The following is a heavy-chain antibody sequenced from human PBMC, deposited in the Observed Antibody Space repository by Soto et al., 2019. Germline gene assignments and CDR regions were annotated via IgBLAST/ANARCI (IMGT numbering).Heavy chain of an antibody. CDR1: GVSISSYY. CDR2: SYYSGST. J-gene: IGHJ6*02. V-gene: IGHV4-59*01. D-gene: IGHD6-13*01. Sequence: QVQLQESAPGLVKPSETLSLTCTVSGVSISSYYWNWIRQPPGKGLEWIGFSYYSGSTTYNPSLKSRVSRSVDTSKNQFSLKLSTVTAADTAVYYCARDGGSSWTYYYYDYGIDVWGQGTTGTVSS. CDR3: ARDGGSSWTYYYYDYGIDV.